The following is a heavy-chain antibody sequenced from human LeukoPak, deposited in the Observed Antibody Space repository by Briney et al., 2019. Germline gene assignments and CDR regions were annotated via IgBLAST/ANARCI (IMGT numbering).Heavy chain of an antibody. CDR2: ITSSGVTI. Sequence: GGSLRLSCAASGFTFSSYEMNWVRQAPGEGLEWGSYITSSGVTIYYADSVKGRFTISRDNANNSLYLQMNSLRAEDTAVYYCARAKMATGGGTFDYWGQGTLVTVSS. CDR1: GFTFSSYE. J-gene: IGHJ4*02. CDR3: ARAKMATGGGTFDY. V-gene: IGHV3-48*03. D-gene: IGHD5-24*01.